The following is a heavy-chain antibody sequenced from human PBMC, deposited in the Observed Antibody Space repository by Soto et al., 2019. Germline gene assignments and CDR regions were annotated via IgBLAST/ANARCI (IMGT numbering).Heavy chain of an antibody. Sequence: EVQLMESGGGLVKPGGSLRLSCAASGVTLSNAWMSWVRQAPGKGLEWVGRMKSQAGGGTTDYAAPVKGRFTSSRDDAIHELYLPMNSLKTEDPAVYYCTADLPDETNAFEIWGQGTMVTVSS. V-gene: IGHV3-15*01. CDR2: MKSQAGGGTT. J-gene: IGHJ3*02. CDR3: TADLPDETNAFEI. D-gene: IGHD1-1*01. CDR1: GVTLSNAW.